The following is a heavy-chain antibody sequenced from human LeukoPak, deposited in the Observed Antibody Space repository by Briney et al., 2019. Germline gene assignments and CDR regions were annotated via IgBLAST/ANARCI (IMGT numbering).Heavy chain of an antibody. CDR2: IWYDGTNQ. CDR1: GFSFSNSG. Sequence: PSGGSLRLSCAASGFSFSNSGMNWVRQAPGKGLEWVAVIWYDGTNQHYADSVKGRFTISRDNSKNTPYLQMNSLRAEDTAVYYCARNQYGYSSSYNWFDPWGQGTLVTVSS. D-gene: IGHD6-13*01. CDR3: ARNQYGYSSSYNWFDP. V-gene: IGHV3-33*01. J-gene: IGHJ5*02.